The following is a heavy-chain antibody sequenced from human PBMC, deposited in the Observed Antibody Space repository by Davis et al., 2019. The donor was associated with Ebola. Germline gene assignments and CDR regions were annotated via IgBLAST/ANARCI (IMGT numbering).Heavy chain of an antibody. Sequence: GESLEISCAASGFTFSSYAMHWVRQAPGKGLEWVAVISYDGSNKYYADSVKGRFTISRDNSKNTLYLQMNSLRAEDTALYYCARDQDTSPEWNWFDSWGQGTLVTVSS. CDR2: ISYDGSNK. CDR1: GFTFSSYA. J-gene: IGHJ5*01. V-gene: IGHV3-30-3*01. CDR3: ARDQDTSPEWNWFDS. D-gene: IGHD3-3*01.